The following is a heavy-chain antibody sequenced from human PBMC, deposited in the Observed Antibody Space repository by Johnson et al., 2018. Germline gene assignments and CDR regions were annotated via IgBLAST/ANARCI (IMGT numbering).Heavy chain of an antibody. Sequence: VQLVQSGGGVVQPGRSLRLSCAASGFTFSSYAMSWVRQAPGKELEWVSAISGSGGSTYYADSVKGRFTISRDNSKNTLYLQMNSLRAGDTAVYYCAKVSAYDSRGYSYDAFNIWGQGTMVTVSS. CDR1: GFTFSSYA. V-gene: IGHV3-23*04. CDR3: AKVSAYDSRGYSYDAFNI. D-gene: IGHD3-22*01. CDR2: ISGSGGST. J-gene: IGHJ3*02.